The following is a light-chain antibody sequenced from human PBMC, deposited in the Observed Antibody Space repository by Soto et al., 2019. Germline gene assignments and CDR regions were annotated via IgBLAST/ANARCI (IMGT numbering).Light chain of an antibody. Sequence: EIVMTQSPATLSVSPGERATLSCRASQSVSSNLAWYQQKPGQAPRLLIYGASTRATGIPARFSGSGSGTDSPLPITSLHFEDFAVYYCKQNINWPLPFGGGTKVEIK. CDR2: GAS. CDR1: QSVSSN. J-gene: IGKJ4*01. CDR3: KQNINWPLP. V-gene: IGKV3-15*01.